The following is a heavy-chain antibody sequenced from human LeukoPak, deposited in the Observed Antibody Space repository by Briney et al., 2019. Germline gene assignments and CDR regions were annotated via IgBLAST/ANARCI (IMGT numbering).Heavy chain of an antibody. CDR1: GFTFSNAW. D-gene: IGHD3-3*01. CDR3: TTDVLDRDFWSGGGWFDP. CDR2: IMSKTDGETT. Sequence: GGSLRLSCEASGFTFSNAWLTWVRQAPGKGLEWVSRIMSKTDGETTDYAAPVKGRFTISRDDSKNTLYLQMNSLKTEDTAVYYCTTDVLDRDFWSGGGWFDPWGQGTLVTVSS. J-gene: IGHJ5*02. V-gene: IGHV3-15*01.